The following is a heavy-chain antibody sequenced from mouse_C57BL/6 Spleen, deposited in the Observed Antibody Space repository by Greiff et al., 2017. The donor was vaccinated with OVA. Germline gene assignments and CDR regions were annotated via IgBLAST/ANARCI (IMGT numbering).Heavy chain of an antibody. D-gene: IGHD1-1*01. V-gene: IGHV1-53*01. CDR3: ARWGDITTVRGGYFDV. CDR1: GYTFTSYW. CDR2: INPSNGGT. J-gene: IGHJ1*03. Sequence: QVQLQQSGTELVKPGASVKLSCKASGYTFTSYWMHWVKQRPGQGLEWIGNINPSNGGTNYNEKFKSKATLTVDKSSSTAYMQLSSLTSEDSAVYYWARWGDITTVRGGYFDVWGTGTTVTVSS.